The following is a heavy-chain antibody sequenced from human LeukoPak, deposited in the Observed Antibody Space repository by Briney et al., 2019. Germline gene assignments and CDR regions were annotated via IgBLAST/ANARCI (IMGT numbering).Heavy chain of an antibody. CDR2: ISSSIITI. D-gene: IGHD3-10*01. Sequence: GGSLRLSCAASGFTFSSYSMNWDRQAPGKGLEWVSYISSSIITIYYADSVKGRFTISRDNAKNSLYLQMNSLRDEDTAVYYCARANRAAFDIWGQGTMVIVSS. V-gene: IGHV3-48*02. CDR1: GFTFSSYS. CDR3: ARANRAAFDI. J-gene: IGHJ3*02.